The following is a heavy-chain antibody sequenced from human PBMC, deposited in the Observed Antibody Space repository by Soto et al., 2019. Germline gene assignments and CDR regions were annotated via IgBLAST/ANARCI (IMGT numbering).Heavy chain of an antibody. V-gene: IGHV1-69*01. CDR3: ARSLIAAAGLTYYYYGLDV. Sequence: QVQLVQSGAEVKKPGSSVKVSCKASGGTFSNYVVTWVRQAPGQGLEWMGGIIPLFGTANYAQEIQGRVTITADASTSVAYMELSSLRSEDTAVYYCARSLIAAAGLTYYYYGLDVWGQGTTVTVSS. J-gene: IGHJ6*02. CDR1: GGTFSNYV. D-gene: IGHD6-13*01. CDR2: IIPLFGTA.